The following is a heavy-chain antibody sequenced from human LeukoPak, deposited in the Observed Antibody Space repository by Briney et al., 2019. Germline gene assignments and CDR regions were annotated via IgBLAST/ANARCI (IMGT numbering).Heavy chain of an antibody. CDR2: INHSGST. D-gene: IGHD3-22*01. V-gene: IGHV4-34*01. CDR3: GRGLRYYDSSPGWFDP. CDR1: AGSLSGYY. Sequence: SETLSLICAFWAGSLSGYYWSWTPQPPGQGLEWIGEINHSGSTNYNPSLKSRVTISVDTSKNQFPLKLRSVTAADTAVYYCGRGLRYYDSSPGWFDPWGQGTLVTVSS. J-gene: IGHJ5*02.